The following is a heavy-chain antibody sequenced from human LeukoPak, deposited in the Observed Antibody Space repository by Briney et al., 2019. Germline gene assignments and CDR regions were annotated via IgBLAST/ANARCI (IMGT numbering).Heavy chain of an antibody. D-gene: IGHD3-3*01. J-gene: IGHJ3*02. Sequence: PSETLSLTCTGSGGSISSYYCSWIRQPAGKGPEWIGRIYTSGSTNYNPSLTSRVTMSVDTSKTQFSLKLSSVTAADTAVYYCARDRVLRFLEWSDPNDAFDIWGQGTMVTVSS. CDR2: IYTSGST. CDR1: GGSISSYY. V-gene: IGHV4-4*07. CDR3: ARDRVLRFLEWSDPNDAFDI.